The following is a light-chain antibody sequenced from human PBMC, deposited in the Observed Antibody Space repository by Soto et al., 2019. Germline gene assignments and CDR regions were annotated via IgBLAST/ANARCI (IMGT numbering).Light chain of an antibody. Sequence: QSVLTQPPSASGTPGQRVTISCSTSSSNLGDNTVNWYQHVPGTAPKLLIYSYDQRPSGVPDRFSGSRSGTSASLAISGLQSEDEADYYCAAWDATLAGYAFGTGTKVTVL. V-gene: IGLV1-44*01. J-gene: IGLJ1*01. CDR1: SSNLGDNT. CDR2: SYD. CDR3: AAWDATLAGYA.